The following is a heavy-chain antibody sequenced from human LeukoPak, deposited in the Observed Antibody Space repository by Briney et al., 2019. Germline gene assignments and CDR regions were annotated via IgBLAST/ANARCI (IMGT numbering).Heavy chain of an antibody. CDR1: GYSFQSYW. CDR2: IYPGDSYT. CDR3: ARLGAYSYIYGMDV. D-gene: IGHD1-26*01. V-gene: IGHV5-51*01. Sequence: GESLKTSRNSFGYSFQSYWLGLVRQVSGKGLEGMGIIYPGDSYTRYSPTFHGHVAMSADNSISTAYLQWSSLKDSHTARYYCARLGAYSYIYGMDVWGQGTTVTVSS. J-gene: IGHJ6*02.